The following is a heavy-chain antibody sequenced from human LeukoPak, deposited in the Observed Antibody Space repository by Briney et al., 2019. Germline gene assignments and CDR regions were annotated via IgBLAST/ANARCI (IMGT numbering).Heavy chain of an antibody. CDR2: IIPIFDTS. D-gene: IGHD5-18*01. CDR3: ARDGGYSYGFTPGN. J-gene: IGHJ4*02. V-gene: IGHV1-69*13. CDR1: GDTFSSYA. Sequence: ASVKVSCKASGDTFSSYAITWVRQAPGQGLEWMGGIIPIFDTSNYAQKFQGRVTFTSDDSTSTAYMELSSLRSEDTAVYYCARDGGYSYGFTPGNWGQGTLVTVSS.